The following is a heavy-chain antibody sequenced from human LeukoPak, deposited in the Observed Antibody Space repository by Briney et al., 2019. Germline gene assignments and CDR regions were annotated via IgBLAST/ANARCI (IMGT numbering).Heavy chain of an antibody. CDR1: GGSISSYY. CDR3: ARERANDY. Sequence: SETLSLTCTVSGGSISSYYWSWIRQPPGKGLEWIGYIYYSGSTNYNPSLKSRVTISVDTSKNQFSLKLSSVTAADTAVYYCARERANDYWGQGTLVTVSS. CDR2: IYYSGST. J-gene: IGHJ4*02. V-gene: IGHV4-59*08.